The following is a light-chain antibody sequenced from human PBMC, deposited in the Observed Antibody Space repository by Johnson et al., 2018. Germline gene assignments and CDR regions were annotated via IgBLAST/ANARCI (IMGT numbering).Light chain of an antibody. Sequence: QSVLTQPPSVSAAPGQKVTISCSGSSSNIGNNYVSWYQQLPGTAPKLLIYENNKRPSRIPDRFSGSKSGPSATLGITGLQTGDEADYYCGTWDSSLSAGNVFGTGTKVTVL. CDR3: GTWDSSLSAGNV. V-gene: IGLV1-51*02. CDR2: ENN. CDR1: SSNIGNNY. J-gene: IGLJ1*01.